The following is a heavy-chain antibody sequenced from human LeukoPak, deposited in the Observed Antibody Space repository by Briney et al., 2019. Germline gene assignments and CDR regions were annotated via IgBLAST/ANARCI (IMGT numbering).Heavy chain of an antibody. V-gene: IGHV3-23*01. CDR1: GFTFSSYA. CDR3: AKRSSGWYGPFDY. J-gene: IGHJ4*02. D-gene: IGHD6-19*01. CDR2: ISGSGGST. Sequence: SGGSLRLSCAASGFTFSSYAMSWVRQAPGKGLEWVSAISGSGGSTYYADSVKGRFTISRDNSKNTLYLQMNSLRAEDTAVYYCAKRSSGWYGPFDYWGQGTLVTVSS.